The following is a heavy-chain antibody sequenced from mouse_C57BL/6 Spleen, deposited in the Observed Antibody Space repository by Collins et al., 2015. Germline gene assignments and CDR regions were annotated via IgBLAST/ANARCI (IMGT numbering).Heavy chain of an antibody. V-gene: IGHV3-2*02. D-gene: IGHD2-10*02. CDR1: GYSITSDYA. Sequence: DVQLQESGPGLVKPSQSLSLTCTVTGYSITSDYAWNWIRQFPGNKLEWMGYISYSGSTSYNPSLKSRISITRDTSKNQFFLQLNSVTTEDTATYYCARLNLVWYLRDYYAMDYWGQGTSVTVSS. J-gene: IGHJ4*01. CDR3: ARLNLVWYLRDYYAMDY. CDR2: ISYSGST.